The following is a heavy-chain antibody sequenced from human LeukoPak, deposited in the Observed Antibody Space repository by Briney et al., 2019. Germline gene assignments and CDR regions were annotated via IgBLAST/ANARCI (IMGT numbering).Heavy chain of an antibody. CDR3: ATIKRGSIYGYFDF. CDR2: LLDSVNT. D-gene: IGHD5-18*01. Sequence: SETLSLTCTVSGDSISSHYWSWIRQPPGKGLEWIAYLLDSVNTKDNPSLQSRLTLSADTSKNHFSLRLSSVTAADTAVYYCATIKRGSIYGYFDFWGQGIKVTVSS. J-gene: IGHJ4*02. V-gene: IGHV4-59*11. CDR1: GDSISSHY.